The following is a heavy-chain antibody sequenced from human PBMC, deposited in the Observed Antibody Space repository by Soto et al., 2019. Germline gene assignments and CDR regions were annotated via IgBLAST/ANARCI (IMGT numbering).Heavy chain of an antibody. V-gene: IGHV3-21*01. CDR2: ISGDRNYI. Sequence: EVQLVEFGGGLVKPGGSLRLSCAASGFSFSSCSMNWVRQAPGKGLEWVSSISGDRNYIYDADSVKGRFTISRDNAKNSLYLHINSLRAEDTAVYYCARVPYGSGSAWYFDLWGRGTLVTVSS. D-gene: IGHD6-19*01. CDR1: GFSFSSCS. J-gene: IGHJ2*01. CDR3: ARVPYGSGSAWYFDL.